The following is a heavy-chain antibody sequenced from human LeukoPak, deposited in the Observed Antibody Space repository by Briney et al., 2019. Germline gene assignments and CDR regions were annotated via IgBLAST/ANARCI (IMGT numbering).Heavy chain of an antibody. CDR3: AREGYSGSPFAVDV. Sequence: SETLCLTCAVYGGSFSGYYWTWIRQPPGKGLEWIGEINHSGSTNYNPSLKSRVTISVDTSKNQFSLKLSSVTAADTAVYYCAREGYSGSPFAVDVWGQGTTVTVSS. D-gene: IGHD1-26*01. V-gene: IGHV4-34*01. J-gene: IGHJ6*02. CDR2: INHSGST. CDR1: GGSFSGYY.